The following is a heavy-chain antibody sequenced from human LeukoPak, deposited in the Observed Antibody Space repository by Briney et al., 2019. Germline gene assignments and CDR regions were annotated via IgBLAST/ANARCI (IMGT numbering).Heavy chain of an antibody. CDR3: ATLRYCSSTSCYEGDY. D-gene: IGHD2-2*01. V-gene: IGHV1-18*01. Sequence: GASVKVSCKASGYTFTSYGISWVRQAPGQGLEWMGWISAYNGNTNYAQKLQGRVTMTTDTSTSTAYMELRSLRSDDTAVYYCATLRYCSSTSCYEGDYWGQGTLVTVSS. CDR1: GYTFTSYG. J-gene: IGHJ4*02. CDR2: ISAYNGNT.